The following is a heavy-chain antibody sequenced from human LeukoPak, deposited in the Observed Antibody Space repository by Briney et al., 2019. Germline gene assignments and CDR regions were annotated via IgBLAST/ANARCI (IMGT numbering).Heavy chain of an antibody. CDR3: ARDAYYYDSSGYPDY. CDR1: GGSISSYY. J-gene: IGHJ4*02. V-gene: IGHV4-4*07. CDR2: IYTSGST. D-gene: IGHD3-22*01. Sequence: SETLSLXCTVSGGSISSYYWSWIRQPAGKGLEWIGRIYTSGSTNYNPSLKSRVTMSVDTSKNQFSLKLSSVTAADTAVYYCARDAYYYDSSGYPDYWGQGTLVTVSS.